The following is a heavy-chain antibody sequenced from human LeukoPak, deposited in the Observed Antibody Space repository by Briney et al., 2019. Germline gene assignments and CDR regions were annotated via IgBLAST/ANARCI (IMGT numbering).Heavy chain of an antibody. V-gene: IGHV5-51*01. J-gene: IGHJ3*02. CDR2: TYPGDSDT. Sequence: GGSLKISCKGSGYSFTSYWIGWVGQLPGKGLEWMGITYPGDSDTRYSTSFESQVTISADKTIRTAYLQWSSLKASNTAMYYCASGYSSSWGRRDAFDIWGEETMLTVSS. CDR3: ASGYSSSWGRRDAFDI. CDR1: GYSFTSYW. D-gene: IGHD6-13*01.